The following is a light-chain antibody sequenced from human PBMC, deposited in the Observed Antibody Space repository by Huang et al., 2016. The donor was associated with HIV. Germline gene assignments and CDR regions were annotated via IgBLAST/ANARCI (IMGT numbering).Light chain of an antibody. Sequence: DIQMTQSPSTLSASVGDRVTITCRASQSISGWLAWYQQKPGKAPKLRIYKASSLESGVPSRFSGSGSGTEFTLTISSLQSDDVATYYCQHYNSYPWTFGQGTKVEIK. CDR1: QSISGW. J-gene: IGKJ1*01. V-gene: IGKV1-5*03. CDR3: QHYNSYPWT. CDR2: KAS.